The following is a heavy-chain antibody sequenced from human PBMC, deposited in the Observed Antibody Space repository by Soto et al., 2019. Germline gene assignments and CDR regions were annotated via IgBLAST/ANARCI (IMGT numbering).Heavy chain of an antibody. V-gene: IGHV1-69*08. Sequence: QVQLVQSGAEVKKPGSSVKVSCKASGGTFSSYTISWVRQAPGQGLEWMGRIIPILGIANYAQKVQGRVTITADKSTSTAYMELSSLRSEDTAVYYCARDGHYYYYLDVWGKGTTVTVSS. J-gene: IGHJ6*03. CDR1: GGTFSSYT. CDR2: IIPILGIA. CDR3: ARDGHYYYYLDV.